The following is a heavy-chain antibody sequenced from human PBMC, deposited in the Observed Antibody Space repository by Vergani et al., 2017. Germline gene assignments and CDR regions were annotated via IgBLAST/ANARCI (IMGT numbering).Heavy chain of an antibody. CDR3: AKTFYSSSRGGDY. CDR2: ISGSGGST. J-gene: IGHJ4*02. CDR1: GFTFSSYS. Sequence: EVQLVESGGGLVKPGGSLRLSCAASGFTFSSYSMNWVRQAPGKGLEWVSAISGSGGSTYYADSVKGRFTISRDNSKNTLYLQMNSLRAEDTAVYYCAKTFYSSSRGGDYWGQGTLVTVSS. V-gene: IGHV3-23*04. D-gene: IGHD6-6*01.